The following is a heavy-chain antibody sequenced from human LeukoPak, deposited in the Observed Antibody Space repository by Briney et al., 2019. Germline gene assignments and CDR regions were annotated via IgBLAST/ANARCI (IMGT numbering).Heavy chain of an antibody. CDR2: INPSGGST. CDR3: ARDRGRDYYDSSGYWPDY. D-gene: IGHD3-22*01. V-gene: IGHV1-46*01. Sequence: GGSLRLSCAASGFTFTSYYMHWVRQAPGQGLEWMGIINPSGGSTSYAQKFQGRVTMTRDTSTSTVYMELSSLRSEDTAVYYCARDRGRDYYDSSGYWPDYWGQGTLVTVSS. CDR1: GFTFTSYY. J-gene: IGHJ4*02.